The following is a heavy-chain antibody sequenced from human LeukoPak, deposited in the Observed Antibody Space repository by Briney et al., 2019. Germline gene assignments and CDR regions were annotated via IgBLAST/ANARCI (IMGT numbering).Heavy chain of an antibody. CDR1: GYTFTGYY. Sequence: ASVKVSCKASGYTFTGYYMHWVRQAPGQGLEWMGWINPNSGGTNYAQKFQGRVTMTRDTSISTAYMELSRLRSDDTAVYYCARAIAVAGTGFDFDYWGQGTLVTVSS. V-gene: IGHV1-2*02. J-gene: IGHJ4*02. D-gene: IGHD6-19*01. CDR2: INPNSGGT. CDR3: ARAIAVAGTGFDFDY.